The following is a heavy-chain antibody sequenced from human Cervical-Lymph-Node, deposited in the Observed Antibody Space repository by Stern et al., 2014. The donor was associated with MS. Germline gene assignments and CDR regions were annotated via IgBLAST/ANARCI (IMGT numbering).Heavy chain of an antibody. J-gene: IGHJ4*02. CDR1: GGSISSSNW. CDR2: IYHSGST. CDR3: ARTTGRYTSSWYGDY. D-gene: IGHD6-13*01. V-gene: IGHV4-4*02. Sequence: QLQLQESGPGLVKPSGTLSLTCAVSGGSISSSNWWSWVRQPPGKGLEWIGEIYHSGSTNYNPSLKSRVTISVDKSKNQFSLNLSSVTAADTAVYYCARTTGRYTSSWYGDYWGQGTLVTVSS.